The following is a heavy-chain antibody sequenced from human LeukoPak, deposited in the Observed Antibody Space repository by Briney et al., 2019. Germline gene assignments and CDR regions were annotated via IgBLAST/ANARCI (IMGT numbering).Heavy chain of an antibody. CDR1: GFTFSSFE. CDR3: ARSLVVGATYPYH. D-gene: IGHD1-26*01. V-gene: IGHV3-48*01. Sequence: GGSLRPSCAASGFTFSSFEMTWVRQAPGKGLEWVSYISSSSSTIYYADSVEGRFTISRDNAKNSLYLQLNSLRAEDTAVYYCARSLVVGATYPYHWGQGTLVTVSS. CDR2: ISSSSSTI. J-gene: IGHJ5*02.